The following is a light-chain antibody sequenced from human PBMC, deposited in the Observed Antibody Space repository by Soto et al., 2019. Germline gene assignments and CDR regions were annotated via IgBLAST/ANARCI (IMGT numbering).Light chain of an antibody. CDR2: TGS. V-gene: IGKV1-12*01. J-gene: IGKJ5*01. Sequence: DIQMTHSPSCLCASVVDRVAITCLASQGIKNWLAWYQQKPGKAPNLLIYTGSSLQSGVPSRFSGSGSGTDFTLTINSLQPEDFATYYCQQAASFPITFGQGTRLEIK. CDR1: QGIKNW. CDR3: QQAASFPIT.